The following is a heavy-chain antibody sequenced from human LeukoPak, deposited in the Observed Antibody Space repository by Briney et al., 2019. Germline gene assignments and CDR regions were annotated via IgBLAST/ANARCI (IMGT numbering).Heavy chain of an antibody. CDR2: TYDRSKWYN. D-gene: IGHD2-15*01. CDR1: GDSVSSNSAA. Sequence: SQTLSLTCAISGDSVSSNSAAWNWIRQSPSRGLEWLGRTYDRSKWYNDYAVSVKSRITINPDTSKNQFSLQLNSVTPEDTAVYYCAGDRPIVVVVAANYYYYYYGMDVWGKGTTVTVSS. V-gene: IGHV6-1*01. J-gene: IGHJ6*04. CDR3: AGDRPIVVVVAANYYYYYYGMDV.